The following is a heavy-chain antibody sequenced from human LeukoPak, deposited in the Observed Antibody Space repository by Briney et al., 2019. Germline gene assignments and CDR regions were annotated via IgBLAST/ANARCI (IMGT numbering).Heavy chain of an antibody. CDR3: ARGGYYDFWSGPDPGGFITGYYGMDV. J-gene: IGHJ6*02. CDR1: GYTFTSYG. D-gene: IGHD3-3*01. CDR2: ISAYNGNT. V-gene: IGHV1-18*01. Sequence: ASVKVSCKASGYTFTSYGISWMRQAPGQGLEWMGWISAYNGNTNYAQKLQGRVTMTTDTSTSTAYMELRSLRSDDTAVYYCARGGYYDFWSGPDPGGFITGYYGMDVWGQGTTVTVSS.